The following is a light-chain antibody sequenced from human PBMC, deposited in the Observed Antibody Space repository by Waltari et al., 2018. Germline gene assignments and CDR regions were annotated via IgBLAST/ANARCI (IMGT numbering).Light chain of an antibody. J-gene: IGLJ3*02. Sequence: QPVLTQSPSASASLGASVKLTCTLSSGHSSYGVAWPQHHPEKGPRFLMKLNSDGGHDKGDGIPDRFSGSSSGAKRYLTIAGLQSEDEADYYCQTWGTGPLVFGGGTKLTVL. CDR2: LNSDGGH. V-gene: IGLV4-69*01. CDR1: SGHSSYG. CDR3: QTWGTGPLV.